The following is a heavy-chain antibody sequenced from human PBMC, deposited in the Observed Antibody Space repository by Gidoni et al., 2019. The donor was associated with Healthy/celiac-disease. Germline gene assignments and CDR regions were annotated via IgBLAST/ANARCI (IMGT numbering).Heavy chain of an antibody. D-gene: IGHD5-12*01. CDR2: INPNSGGT. Sequence: QVQLVQSGAEVKKPGASVKVSCKACGYTFTGYYMHWVRQAPGQGLEWMGWINPNSGGTNYAQKFQGRVTMTRDTSISTAYMELSRLRSDDTAVYYCAREERRWLQSTGWFDPWGQGTLVTVSS. V-gene: IGHV1-2*02. CDR1: GYTFTGYY. CDR3: AREERRWLQSTGWFDP. J-gene: IGHJ5*02.